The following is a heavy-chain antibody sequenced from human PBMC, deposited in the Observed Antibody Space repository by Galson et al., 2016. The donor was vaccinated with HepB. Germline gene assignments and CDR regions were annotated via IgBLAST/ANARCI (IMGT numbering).Heavy chain of an antibody. V-gene: IGHV4-59*01. Sequence: SETLSLTCTVSGGSISSYYWSWIRQPPGKGLEWIGYIYYSGCTNYNPSLKSRVTISIDTSKNQFSLKLSSVTAADTAVYYCAREVAVACTGDYSWVDPWGPGTLVTVSS. J-gene: IGHJ5*02. CDR2: IYYSGCT. CDR1: GGSISSYY. CDR3: AREVAVACTGDYSWVDP. D-gene: IGHD6-19*01.